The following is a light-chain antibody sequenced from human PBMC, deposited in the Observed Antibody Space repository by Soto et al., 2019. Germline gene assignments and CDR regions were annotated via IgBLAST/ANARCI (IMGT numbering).Light chain of an antibody. Sequence: EIVMTQSPASLSESPGDGATLSCRASQSVASNVAWYQQKPGQGPRLLIHGASTRAVGVPARFSGSESGTDFTLTINSLQSEDFAVYYCQQYHNWPPQYTFGQGTKLQIK. V-gene: IGKV3-15*01. CDR2: GAS. CDR3: QQYHNWPPQYT. J-gene: IGKJ2*01. CDR1: QSVASN.